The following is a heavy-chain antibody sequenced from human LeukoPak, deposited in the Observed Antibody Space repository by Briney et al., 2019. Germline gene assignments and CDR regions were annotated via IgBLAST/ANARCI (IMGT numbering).Heavy chain of an antibody. Sequence: GGPLRLSCAASGFTFSSYSMNWVRQAPGKGLEWVSYISSSSSTIYYADSVKGRFTISRDNAKNSLYLQMNSLRAEDTAVYYCARDRYYYDSSGYIEGLDYWGQGTLVTVSS. V-gene: IGHV3-48*04. CDR2: ISSSSSTI. CDR1: GFTFSSYS. D-gene: IGHD3-22*01. CDR3: ARDRYYYDSSGYIEGLDY. J-gene: IGHJ4*02.